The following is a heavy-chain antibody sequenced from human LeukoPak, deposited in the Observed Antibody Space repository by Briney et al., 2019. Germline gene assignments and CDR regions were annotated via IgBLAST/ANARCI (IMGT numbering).Heavy chain of an antibody. D-gene: IGHD4-23*01. CDR2: MNPNSGNT. CDR1: GYTFTSYD. V-gene: IGHV1-8*03. CDR3: ARVSQSNSDCYFDY. J-gene: IGHJ4*02. Sequence: GASVKVSCKASGYTFTSYDINWVRQATGQGLEWMGWMNPNSGNTGYAQKFQGRVTITRNTSISTAYMELSSLRSEDTAVYYCARVSQSNSDCYFDYWGQGTLVTVSS.